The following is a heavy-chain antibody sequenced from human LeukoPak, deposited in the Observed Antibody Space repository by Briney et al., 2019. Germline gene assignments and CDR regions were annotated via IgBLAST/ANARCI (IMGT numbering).Heavy chain of an antibody. V-gene: IGHV4-59*12. CDR2: IYYSGST. Sequence: PSETLSLTCTVSGGSISSYYWSWIRQPPGKGLEWIGYIYYSGSTNYNPSLKSRVTISVDTSKNQFSLKLSSVTAADTAVYYCARDVWFGYYMDVWGKGTTVTISS. J-gene: IGHJ6*03. CDR1: GGSISSYY. CDR3: ARDVWFGYYMDV. D-gene: IGHD3-10*01.